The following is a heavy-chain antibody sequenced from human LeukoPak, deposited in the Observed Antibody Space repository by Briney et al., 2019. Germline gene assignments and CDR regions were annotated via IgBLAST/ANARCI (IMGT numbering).Heavy chain of an antibody. CDR3: ARQGYSSGWTTYYYYYYYMDV. J-gene: IGHJ6*03. V-gene: IGHV4-34*01. Sequence: SETLSLTCAVYGGSFSGYYWSWIRQSPGKGLEWIGEINHSGSTNYNPSLKSRVTISVDTSKNQFSLKLSSVTAADTAVYYCARQGYSSGWTTYYYYYYYMDVWGKGTTVTISS. CDR2: INHSGST. CDR1: GGSFSGYY. D-gene: IGHD6-19*01.